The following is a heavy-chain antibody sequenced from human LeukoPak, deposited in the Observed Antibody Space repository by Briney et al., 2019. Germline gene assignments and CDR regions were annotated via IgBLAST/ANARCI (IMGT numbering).Heavy chain of an antibody. CDR1: GGSISSYY. D-gene: IGHD2-2*01. CDR2: IYYSGST. CDR3: ARGDIVVVPARANWFDP. Sequence: SETLSLTCTVSGGSISSYYWSWIRQPPGKGLEWIGYIYYSGSTNYNPSLKSRVTISVDTSKNQFSLKLSSVTAADTAVYYCARGDIVVVPARANWFDPWGQGTLVTVSS. J-gene: IGHJ5*02. V-gene: IGHV4-59*08.